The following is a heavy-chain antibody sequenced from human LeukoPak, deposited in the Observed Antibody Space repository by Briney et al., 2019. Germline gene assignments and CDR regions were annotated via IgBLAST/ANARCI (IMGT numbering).Heavy chain of an antibody. J-gene: IGHJ4*02. D-gene: IGHD2-15*01. V-gene: IGHV3-64*01. Sequence: GGSLRLSCAASGFTFSSYAXXXXXQAXGXXXXXXXXXXXXGXXXXXXNSVKGXXXXXXXNSKNTLYLQMGSLRAEDMAVYYXARDAGFCSGXSCPRYYFDYCGQGTLVTVSS. CDR2: XXXXGXXX. CDR1: GFTFSSYA. CDR3: ARDAGFCSGXSCPRYYFDY.